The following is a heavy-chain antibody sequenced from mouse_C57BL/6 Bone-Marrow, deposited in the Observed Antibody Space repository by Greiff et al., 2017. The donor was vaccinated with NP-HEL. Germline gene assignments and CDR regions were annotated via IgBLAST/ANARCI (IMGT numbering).Heavy chain of an antibody. J-gene: IGHJ1*03. CDR3: AGLRTNYYGSNWYFDV. V-gene: IGHV1-22*01. CDR1: GYTFTDYN. CDR2: INPNNGGT. Sequence: EVQLQQSGPELVKPGASVKMSCKASGYTFTDYNMHWVKQSHGKSLEWIGYINPNNGGTSYNQKFKGKATLTVNKSSSTAYMELRSLTSEDSSVYYCAGLRTNYYGSNWYFDVWGTGTTVTVSS. D-gene: IGHD1-1*01.